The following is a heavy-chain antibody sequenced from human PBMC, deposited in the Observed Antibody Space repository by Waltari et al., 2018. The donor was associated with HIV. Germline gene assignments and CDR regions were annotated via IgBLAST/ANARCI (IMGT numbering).Heavy chain of an antibody. CDR2: VFHDGCS. CDR1: GNTFSPPYY. Sequence: QVQLQQSGPGLVKPAQTLFLTCVMSGNTFSPPYYWGWVRQAPGGGLEWLGIVFHDGCSHRNASLMGRLSITLDSTDDLLSLTLRSVTDADTDLYFCVRVVKKISGTYDSFFFDRWGRGTLVTVSS. CDR3: VRVVKKISGTYDSFFFDR. J-gene: IGHJ4*02. V-gene: IGHV4-38-2*01. D-gene: IGHD1-26*01.